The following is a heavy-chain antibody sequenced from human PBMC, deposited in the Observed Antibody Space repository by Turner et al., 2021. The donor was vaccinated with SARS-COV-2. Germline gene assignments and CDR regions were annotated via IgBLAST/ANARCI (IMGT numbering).Heavy chain of an antibody. Sequence: QLFESGGAVEETGKSLGHSRAALGFSCGDYIMAWVRQGPGKGLEFVSSIAAGADYTFYSDSARGRFAVSRDKLKNTLYLEMNSLRVGDSALYFCARVASYYVDGRLWVGPLDTWGQGTLVSVS. V-gene: IGHV3-23*01. CDR1: GFSCGDYI. J-gene: IGHJ5*01. CDR2: IAAGADYT. D-gene: IGHD3-16*01. CDR3: ARVASYYVDGRLWVGPLDT.